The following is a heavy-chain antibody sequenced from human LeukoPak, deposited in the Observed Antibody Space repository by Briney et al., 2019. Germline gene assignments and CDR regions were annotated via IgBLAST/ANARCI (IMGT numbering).Heavy chain of an antibody. D-gene: IGHD3-3*01. V-gene: IGHV1-18*01. CDR1: GYTFTSYG. Sequence: ASVKVSCKASGYTFTSYGISWVRQAPGQGLEWMGWVSAYNGDTDYAQQPQGRVTMTTDTSTSTAYMQVRSLRSDDTAVYFCARAEGPSIFGVIDYWGQGTLVTISS. CDR2: VSAYNGDT. CDR3: ARAEGPSIFGVIDY. J-gene: IGHJ4*02.